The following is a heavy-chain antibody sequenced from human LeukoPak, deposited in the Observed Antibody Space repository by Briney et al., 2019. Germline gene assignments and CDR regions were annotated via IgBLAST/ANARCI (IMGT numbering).Heavy chain of an antibody. D-gene: IGHD1-26*01. J-gene: IGHJ4*02. Sequence: GGSLRLSCAASGFTFSDYYMSWIRQAPGKGLEWVSYIGSRGTIIYNEDFVKGRFTISRDNAKNSLYLQMNSLRAEDTAVYYCAKQVVGAIWFDWGQGTLVTVSS. CDR2: IGSRGTII. CDR3: AKQVVGAIWFD. V-gene: IGHV3-11*01. CDR1: GFTFSDYY.